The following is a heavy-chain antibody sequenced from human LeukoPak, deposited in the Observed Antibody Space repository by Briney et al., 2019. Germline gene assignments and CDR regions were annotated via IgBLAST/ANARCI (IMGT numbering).Heavy chain of an antibody. CDR1: GGSFSGYY. V-gene: IGHV4-34*01. CDR2: INHSGST. D-gene: IGHD6-19*01. Sequence: SETLSLTCAVYGGSFSGYYWTWIRQPPGKGLEWIGEINHSGSTNYNPSLKSRVTISVDTSKNQFSLKLSSVTAADTAVYYCARGGIAVAGLDYWGQGTLVTVSS. CDR3: ARGGIAVAGLDY. J-gene: IGHJ4*02.